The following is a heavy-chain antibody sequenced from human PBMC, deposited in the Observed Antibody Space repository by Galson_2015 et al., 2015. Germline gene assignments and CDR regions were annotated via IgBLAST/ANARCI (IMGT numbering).Heavy chain of an antibody. V-gene: IGHV3-48*02. CDR2: ISSGTGTI. D-gene: IGHD3-10*01. Sequence: SLRLSCAASGFTFNTYGLNWVRQAPGKGLEWISYISSGTGTIYYADSVKGRFTVSRDNAKNLVYLQVNSLRQEDTVVYYCARGRYGSGLDYWGQGTLVTVSS. CDR1: GFTFNTYG. CDR3: ARGRYGSGLDY. J-gene: IGHJ4*02.